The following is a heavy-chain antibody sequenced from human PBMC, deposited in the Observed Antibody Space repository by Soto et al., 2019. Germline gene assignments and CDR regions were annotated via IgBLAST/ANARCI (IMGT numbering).Heavy chain of an antibody. V-gene: IGHV3-33*01. D-gene: IGHD3-22*01. J-gene: IGHJ6*02. CDR1: GFTFSSYG. CDR2: IWYDGSNK. CDR3: ARAGYYDSSGYGPGYYGMDV. Sequence: QVQLVESGGGVVQPGRSLRLSCAASGFTFSSYGMHWVRQAPGKGLEWVAVIWYDGSNKYYADSVKGRFTISRDNSKNPLYLQMNSLRAEDTAVYYCARAGYYDSSGYGPGYYGMDVWGQGTTVTVSS.